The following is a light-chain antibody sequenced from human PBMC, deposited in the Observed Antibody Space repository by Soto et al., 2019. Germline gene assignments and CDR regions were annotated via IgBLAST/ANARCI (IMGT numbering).Light chain of an antibody. Sequence: QAVVTQEPSLTVSPGGTVTLTCASSTGAVTSGYYPSWFQQKPGQAPPALTYSTSNKPHWTPARFSGSLLGGKAALTLSGVQPEDEAEYYCLLYDGGARVFGGGTKLTVL. J-gene: IGLJ2*01. CDR1: TGAVTSGYY. V-gene: IGLV7-43*01. CDR3: LLYDGGARV. CDR2: STS.